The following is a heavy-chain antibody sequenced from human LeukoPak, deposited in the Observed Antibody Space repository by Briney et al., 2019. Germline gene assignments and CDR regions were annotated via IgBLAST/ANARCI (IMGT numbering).Heavy chain of an antibody. V-gene: IGHV3-23*01. Sequence: GGSLRLSCAASGFTFSSYAMTWVRQAPGKGLEWVSFISGSGGSTSYADPVKGRFTISRDNSKNTLYLQMKSLRVEDTAVYYCAKGYSYGDDCWGQGTLVTVSS. J-gene: IGHJ4*02. CDR2: ISGSGGST. D-gene: IGHD5-18*01. CDR1: GFTFSSYA. CDR3: AKGYSYGDDC.